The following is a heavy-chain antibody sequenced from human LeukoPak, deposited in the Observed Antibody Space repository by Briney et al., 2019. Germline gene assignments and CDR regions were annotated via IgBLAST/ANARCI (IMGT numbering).Heavy chain of an antibody. J-gene: IGHJ3*02. CDR1: GGTFSNNG. CDR2: IILILGIA. CDR3: ARDDRVVAFHI. D-gene: IGHD3-10*01. V-gene: IGHV1-69*04. Sequence: SVKVSCKASGGTFSNNGINWVRQAPGQGLEWMGRIILILGIANYAQNFQGRVTITADKSTSTACMELSSLRSEDTAVYYCARDDRVVAFHIWGQGTMVTVSS.